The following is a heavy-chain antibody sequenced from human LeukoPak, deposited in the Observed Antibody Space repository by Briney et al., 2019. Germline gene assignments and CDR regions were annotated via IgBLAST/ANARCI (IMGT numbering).Heavy chain of an antibody. D-gene: IGHD2-2*01. CDR1: GFTFSSYA. J-gene: IGHJ4*02. CDR3: ARSGSSYGFVVVSSPLFDY. V-gene: IGHV3-30-3*01. Sequence: GGSLRLSCAASGFTFSSYAMHWVRQAPGKGLEWEAVISYDGSNKYYADSVKGRFTISRDNSKNTLYLQMNSLRAEDTAVYYCARSGSSYGFVVVSSPLFDYWGQGTLVTVSS. CDR2: ISYDGSNK.